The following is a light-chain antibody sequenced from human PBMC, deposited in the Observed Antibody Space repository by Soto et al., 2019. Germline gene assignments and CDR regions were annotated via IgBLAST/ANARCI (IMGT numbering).Light chain of an antibody. CDR3: QQSYSTHWT. Sequence: DLPMTQSPCSLSASVGDRVTITCRASQSISSYLNWYQQKPGKAPKLLIYAASSLQSGVPSRFSGSGSGTDFSLTISSLQAEDFATYYCQQSYSTHWTFGQGTKVEIK. J-gene: IGKJ1*01. CDR2: AAS. V-gene: IGKV1-39*01. CDR1: QSISSY.